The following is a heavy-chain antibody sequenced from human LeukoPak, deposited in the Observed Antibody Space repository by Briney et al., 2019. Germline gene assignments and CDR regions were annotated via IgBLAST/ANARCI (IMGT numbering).Heavy chain of an antibody. J-gene: IGHJ4*02. D-gene: IGHD4-17*01. CDR3: ARGGQDYGDPYYFDY. CDR2: INSNSGGT. V-gene: IGHV1-2*02. CDR1: GYTFTGYY. Sequence: ASVKVSCKASGYTFTGYYMHWVRQAPGQGLEWMGWINSNSGGTNYAQKFQGRVTMTRDTSTSTAYMELSRLRSDDTAVYYCARGGQDYGDPYYFDYWGQGTLVTVSS.